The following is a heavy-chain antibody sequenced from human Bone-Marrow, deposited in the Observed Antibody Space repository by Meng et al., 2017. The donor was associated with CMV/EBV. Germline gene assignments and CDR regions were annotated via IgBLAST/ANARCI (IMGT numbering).Heavy chain of an antibody. CDR3: ARDPHFGALDY. V-gene: IGHV3-7*01. D-gene: IGHD3-10*01. J-gene: IGHJ4*02. CDR2: IKFDGGEI. Sequence: GSLRLSCAASGFTFSSSWMSWVRQAPGKGLEWVANIKFDGGEIYYVDPVKGRFTISRDNAKNSLYLQMNGLRAEDTAVYYCARDPHFGALDYWGQGTLVTVSS. CDR1: GFTFSSSW.